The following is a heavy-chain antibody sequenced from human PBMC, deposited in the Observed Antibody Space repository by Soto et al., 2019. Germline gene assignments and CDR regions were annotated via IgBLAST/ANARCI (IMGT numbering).Heavy chain of an antibody. V-gene: IGHV3-48*02. CDR3: ARLPERYYDFWSGSPLDY. J-gene: IGHJ4*02. Sequence: GGSLRLSCAASGFTFSSYSMNWVRQAPGKGLEWVSYISSSSSTIYYADSVKGRFTISRDNAKNSLYLQMNSLRDEDTAVYYCARLPERYYDFWSGSPLDYWGQGTLVTVSS. CDR1: GFTFSSYS. D-gene: IGHD3-3*01. CDR2: ISSSSSTI.